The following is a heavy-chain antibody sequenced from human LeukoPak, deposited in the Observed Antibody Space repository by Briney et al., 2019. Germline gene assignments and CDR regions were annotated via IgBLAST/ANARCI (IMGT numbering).Heavy chain of an antibody. J-gene: IGHJ4*02. CDR1: GFTFDDYD. CDR3: ARVGRDSIGAFDY. D-gene: IGHD5-24*01. Sequence: GGSLRLSCAASGFTFDDYDMSRVRQAPGKGLEWVSGLNWNGGSTGYADSVKGRFTISRDNAKNSLYLQMNSLRAEDTALYYCARVGRDSIGAFDYWGQGTLVTVSS. V-gene: IGHV3-20*04. CDR2: LNWNGGST.